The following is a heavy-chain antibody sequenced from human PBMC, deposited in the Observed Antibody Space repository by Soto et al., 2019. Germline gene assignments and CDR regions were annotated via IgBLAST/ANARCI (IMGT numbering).Heavy chain of an antibody. Sequence: SVKVSCKASGYTFTSYYMHWVRQAPGQGLEWMGGIIPIFGTANYAQKFQGRVTITADESTSTAYMELSSLRSEDTAVYYCARGDVLSFYYYGMDVWGQGTTVTVSS. D-gene: IGHD2-8*01. CDR1: GYTFTSYY. CDR3: ARGDVLSFYYYGMDV. CDR2: IIPIFGTA. V-gene: IGHV1-69*13. J-gene: IGHJ6*02.